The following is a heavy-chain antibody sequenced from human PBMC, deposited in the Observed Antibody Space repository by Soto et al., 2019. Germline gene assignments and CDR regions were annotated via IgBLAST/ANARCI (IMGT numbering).Heavy chain of an antibody. CDR1: GYSFTSYW. CDR3: ARHPHGYYYYYGMDV. J-gene: IGHJ6*02. CDR2: IDPSDSYT. Sequence: PGESLKISCKGSGYSFTSYWISCVRQMPGKGLEWMGRIDPSDSYTNYSPSFQGHVTISADKSISTAYLQWSSLKASDTAMYYCARHPHGYYYYYGMDVWGQGTTVTVSS. V-gene: IGHV5-10-1*01.